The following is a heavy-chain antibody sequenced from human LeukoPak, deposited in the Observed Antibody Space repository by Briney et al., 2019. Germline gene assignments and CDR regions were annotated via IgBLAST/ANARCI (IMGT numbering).Heavy chain of an antibody. V-gene: IGHV3-21*01. CDR3: ARADSSGYWISAFDI. D-gene: IGHD3-22*01. CDR1: GFTFSSYS. Sequence: GGSLRLSCAASGFTFSSYSMNWVRQAPGKGLEWVSSISSSSSYIYYADSVKGRFTISRDNAKNSLYPQMNSLRAEDTAVYYCARADSSGYWISAFDIWGQGTMVTVSS. CDR2: ISSSSSYI. J-gene: IGHJ3*02.